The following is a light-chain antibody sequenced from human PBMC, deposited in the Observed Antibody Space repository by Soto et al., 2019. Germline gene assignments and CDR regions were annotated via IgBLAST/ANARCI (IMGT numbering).Light chain of an antibody. Sequence: QSVLTQQPSASGAPGQRGTISCSGSSSNIGFATVPWYQHLPGTAPKLLLFSYDQRPSGVPDRFSGSKSGTSASLAISGLQSEDEADYYCASWDDSLNGWVFGGGTKLTVL. CDR1: SSNIGFAT. CDR3: ASWDDSLNGWV. J-gene: IGLJ3*02. V-gene: IGLV1-44*01. CDR2: SYD.